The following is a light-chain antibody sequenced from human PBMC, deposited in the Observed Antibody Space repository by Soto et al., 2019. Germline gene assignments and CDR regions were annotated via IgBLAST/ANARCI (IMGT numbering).Light chain of an antibody. CDR2: GAS. CDR1: QSFSSN. V-gene: IGKV3-20*01. J-gene: IGKJ1*01. Sequence: ELVMTQSPATLSVSPGERATLSCRASQSFSSNVAWYQQKPGQAPRLLIYGASNRATAIPDRFSGSGSGTDFTLTISRLEPEDFAVYYCQQYGSSQWTFGQGTKVDI. CDR3: QQYGSSQWT.